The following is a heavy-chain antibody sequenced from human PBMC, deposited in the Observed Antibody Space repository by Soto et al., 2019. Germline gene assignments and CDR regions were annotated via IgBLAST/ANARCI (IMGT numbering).Heavy chain of an antibody. D-gene: IGHD1-26*01. CDR2: INWNGGST. V-gene: IGHV3-20*04. J-gene: IGHJ4*02. CDR1: GFTFDDYG. CDR3: ARGGVVGATAPYAY. Sequence: EVQLVESGGGVVRPGGSLRLSCAASGFTFDDYGMSRVRQAPGKGLEWVSYINWNGGSTGYADSVKGRFTISRDNAKNSLYLQMNSLRAEDTALYYCARGGVVGATAPYAYWGQGTLVTVSS.